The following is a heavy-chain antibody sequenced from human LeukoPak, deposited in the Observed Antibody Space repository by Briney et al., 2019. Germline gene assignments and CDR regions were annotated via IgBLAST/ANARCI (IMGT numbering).Heavy chain of an antibody. J-gene: IGHJ4*02. CDR3: ARGVEMLAGAFGY. D-gene: IGHD5-24*01. CDR2: MNHNSGNT. Sequence: ASVKVSCKASGYTFTSYDINGVRQAAGQGLGWMGGMNHNSGNTGNAQKFQGRVTMTRNTSIGTAYMELSSLRSEDTAVYYCARGVEMLAGAFGYWGQGTLVTVSS. CDR1: GYTFTSYD. V-gene: IGHV1-8*01.